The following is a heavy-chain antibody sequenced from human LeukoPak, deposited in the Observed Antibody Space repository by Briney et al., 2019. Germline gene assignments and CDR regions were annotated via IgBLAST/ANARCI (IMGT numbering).Heavy chain of an antibody. J-gene: IGHJ4*02. CDR3: ARDPRNSPFDY. CDR2: IYYSGST. Sequence: SETLSLTCTVSGGSISSSSYYWGWIRQPPGKGLEWIGSIYYSGSTYYNPSLKGRVTISVDTSKNQFSLKLSSVTAADTAVYYCARDPRNSPFDYWGQGTLVTVSS. V-gene: IGHV4-39*07. D-gene: IGHD2/OR15-2a*01. CDR1: GGSISSSSYY.